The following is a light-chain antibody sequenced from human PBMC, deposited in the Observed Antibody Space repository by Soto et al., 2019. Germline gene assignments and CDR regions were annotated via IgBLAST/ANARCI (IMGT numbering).Light chain of an antibody. CDR1: QDISSY. CDR3: QQRSNWPLT. J-gene: IGKJ4*01. CDR2: DAS. V-gene: IGKV3-11*01. Sequence: EIVLTQSPATLSLSPGERATLSCRASQDISSYLAWYQQMPGQAPRLLISDASTRATGIPARFSGSGSGTDFTLTISSLEPEDFAVYYCQQRSNWPLTFGGGTQVEIK.